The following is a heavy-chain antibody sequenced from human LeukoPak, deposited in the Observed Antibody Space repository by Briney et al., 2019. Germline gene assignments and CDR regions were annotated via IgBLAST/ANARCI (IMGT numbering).Heavy chain of an antibody. D-gene: IGHD5-18*01. J-gene: IGHJ4*02. CDR2: LYYTGTT. CDR1: GASINSSTYY. CDR3: ARIGYSYGFDY. V-gene: IGHV4-39*01. Sequence: SETLSLTCTVSGASINSSTYYWGWIRQPPGKGLEWIGSLYYTGTTYYNPSLRSRVTISLDTSKTQFSLRLSSVTAADTAVYYCARIGYSYGFDYWGQGTLVTVSS.